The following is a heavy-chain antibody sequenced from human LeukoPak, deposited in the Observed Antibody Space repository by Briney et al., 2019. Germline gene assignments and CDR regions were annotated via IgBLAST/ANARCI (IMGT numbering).Heavy chain of an antibody. Sequence: PGRSLRLSCAASGFTFSSYAMHWVRQAPGKGLEWVAVISYDGSNKYYADSVKGRFTVSRDNSKNTLYLQMNSLRAEDTAVYYCARDGDGRGEDFDDWGQGILVTVSS. CDR3: ARDGDGRGEDFDD. D-gene: IGHD4-17*01. V-gene: IGHV3-30-3*01. CDR1: GFTFSSYA. J-gene: IGHJ4*02. CDR2: ISYDGSNK.